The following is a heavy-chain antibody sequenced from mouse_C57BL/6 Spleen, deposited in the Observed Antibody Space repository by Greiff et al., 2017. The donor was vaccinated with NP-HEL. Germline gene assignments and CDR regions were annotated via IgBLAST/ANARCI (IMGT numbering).Heavy chain of an antibody. CDR2: ISYDGSN. CDR1: GYSITSGYY. CDR3: AREDFPGYYGSSPSYWYFDV. D-gene: IGHD1-1*01. V-gene: IGHV3-6*01. Sequence: ESGPGLVKPSQSLSLTCSVTGYSITSGYYWNWIRQFPGNKLEWMGYISYDGSNNYNPSLKNRISITRDTSKNQFFLKLNSVTTEDTATYYCAREDFPGYYGSSPSYWYFDVWGTGTTVTVSS. J-gene: IGHJ1*03.